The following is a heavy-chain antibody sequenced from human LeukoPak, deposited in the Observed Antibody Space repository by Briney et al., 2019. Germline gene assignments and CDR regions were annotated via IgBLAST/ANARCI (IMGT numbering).Heavy chain of an antibody. V-gene: IGHV4-59*01. CDR1: GGSISRYY. Sequence: SETLSPTCTVSGGSISRYYWSWIRQSPGKGLEWIGYIYYSGSTNQNPSLKSRVSISVDTSKNQFSLKLTSVTAADTAVYYCARQQWLEGGYFDSWGQGTLVTVSS. J-gene: IGHJ4*02. CDR3: ARQQWLEGGYFDS. D-gene: IGHD6-19*01. CDR2: IYYSGST.